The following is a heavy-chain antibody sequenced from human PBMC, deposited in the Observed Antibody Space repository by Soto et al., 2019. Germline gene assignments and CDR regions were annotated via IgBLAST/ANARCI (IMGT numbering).Heavy chain of an antibody. CDR3: ARRVGGSSEEWFDP. D-gene: IGHD6-6*01. CDR1: GGSISSSSYY. CDR2: IYYSGST. V-gene: IGHV4-39*01. Sequence: PSETLSLTCTVSGGSISSSSYYWGWIRQPPGKGLEWIGSIYYSGSTYYNPSLKSRVTISVDTSKNQFSLKLSSVTAADTAVYYCARRVGGSSEEWFDPWGQGTLVTVSS. J-gene: IGHJ5*02.